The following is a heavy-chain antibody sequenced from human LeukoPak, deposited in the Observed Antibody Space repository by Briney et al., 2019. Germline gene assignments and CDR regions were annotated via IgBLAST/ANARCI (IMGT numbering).Heavy chain of an antibody. J-gene: IGHJ4*02. CDR2: ISSSGSTI. V-gene: IGHV3-11*01. Sequence: GGSLRLSCAASGFTFSDYYMSWIRQAPGKGLEWVSYISSSGSTIYYADSVKGRFTISRDNSKNTLYLQMNSLRAEDTAVYYCAKDSEYLTTVPTLFDYWGQGTLVTVSS. CDR3: AKDSEYLTTVPTLFDY. D-gene: IGHD4-17*01. CDR1: GFTFSDYY.